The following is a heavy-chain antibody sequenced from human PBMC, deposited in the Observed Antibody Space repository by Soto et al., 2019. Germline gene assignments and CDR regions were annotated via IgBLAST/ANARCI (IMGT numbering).Heavy chain of an antibody. CDR1: GGTFSSYA. Sequence: SVKVSCKASGGTFSSYAISWVRQAPGQGLEWMGGIIPIFGTANYAQKFQGRVTITADKSTSTAYMELSSLRSEDTAVYYCARARSPMTRTYYFDYWGQGTLVTVSS. CDR3: ARARSPMTRTYYFDY. J-gene: IGHJ4*02. D-gene: IGHD4-17*01. V-gene: IGHV1-69*06. CDR2: IIPIFGTA.